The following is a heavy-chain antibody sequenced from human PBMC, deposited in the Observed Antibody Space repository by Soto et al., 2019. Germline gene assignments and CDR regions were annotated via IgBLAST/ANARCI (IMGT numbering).Heavy chain of an antibody. CDR3: ARSPIVVVPAVLPFDY. Sequence: QVQLVQSGAEVKKPGASVKVSCKASGYTFTSYGISWVRQAPGQGLEWMGWISAYNGNTNYAQKLQGRVTMTTDTSTSTAYMELRSLRSDDTAVYYCARSPIVVVPAVLPFDYWGQGPLVTVSS. D-gene: IGHD2-2*01. CDR1: GYTFTSYG. V-gene: IGHV1-18*01. J-gene: IGHJ4*02. CDR2: ISAYNGNT.